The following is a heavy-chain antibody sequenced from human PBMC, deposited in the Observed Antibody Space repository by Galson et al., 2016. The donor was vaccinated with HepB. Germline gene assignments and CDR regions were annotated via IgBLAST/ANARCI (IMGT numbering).Heavy chain of an antibody. CDR3: AGVPSGKRLDY. Sequence: SLRLSCAAPGFTFSSYWMSWVRQAPGKGPEWVSTFGDGGDIYYADSVKGRFTISRDNSRNTLYLQMNSLRADDTAVYYCAGVPSGKRLDYWGQGTLVTVSS. CDR1: GFTFSSYW. CDR2: FGDGGDI. J-gene: IGHJ4*02. D-gene: IGHD2-2*01. V-gene: IGHV3-23*01.